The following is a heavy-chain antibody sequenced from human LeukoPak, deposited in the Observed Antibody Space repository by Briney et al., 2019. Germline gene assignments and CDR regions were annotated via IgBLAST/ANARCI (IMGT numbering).Heavy chain of an antibody. V-gene: IGHV3-30-3*01. CDR3: ARDAPAYCGGDCYTYYFDY. D-gene: IGHD2-21*02. CDR2: ISYDGSNK. Sequence: GGSLRLSCAASGFTFSDHAMHWVRQAPGKGLEWVAVISYDGSNKYYADSVKGRFTISRDNSKNTLYLQMNSLRAEDTAVYYCARDAPAYCGGDCYTYYFDYWGQGTLVTVSS. CDR1: GFTFSDHA. J-gene: IGHJ4*02.